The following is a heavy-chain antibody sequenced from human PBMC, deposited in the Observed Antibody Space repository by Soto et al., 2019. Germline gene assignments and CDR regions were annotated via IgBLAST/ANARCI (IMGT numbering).Heavy chain of an antibody. J-gene: IGHJ4*02. CDR2: IIPILGIA. D-gene: IGHD5-12*01. Sequence: QVQLVQSGAEVKKPGSSVKVSCKASGGTFSSYTISWVRQAPGQGLEWMGRIIPILGIANYAQKFQGRVTITADKSTSTAYMELSSLRSEDTAVYYCARDLESVATIGAGDGPGGWGQGTLVTVSS. V-gene: IGHV1-69*08. CDR1: GGTFSSYT. CDR3: ARDLESVATIGAGDGPGG.